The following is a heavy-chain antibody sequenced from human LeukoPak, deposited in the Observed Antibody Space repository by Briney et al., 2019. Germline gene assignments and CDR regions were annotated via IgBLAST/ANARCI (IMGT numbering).Heavy chain of an antibody. D-gene: IGHD6-13*01. J-gene: IGHJ4*02. CDR3: ARVVDILAAAGIDY. Sequence: SETLSLTCAVYGGSFSGYYWSWIRQPPGKGLEWIGEINHSGSTNYNPSLKSRVTISVDTSKNQFSLKLSSVTAADTAVYYCARVVDILAAAGIDYWGQGTLVTVSS. CDR2: INHSGST. CDR1: GGSFSGYY. V-gene: IGHV4-34*01.